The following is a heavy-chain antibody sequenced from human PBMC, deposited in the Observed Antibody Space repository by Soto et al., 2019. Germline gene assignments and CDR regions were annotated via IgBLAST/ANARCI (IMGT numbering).Heavy chain of an antibody. Sequence: VKVSCKASGGTFSSYTISWVRQAPGQGLEWMGRIIPILGIANYAQKFQGRVTITADKSTSTAYMELSSLRSEDTAVYYCSRDNYITMVRGVIITYRYFDLWGRGTLVTVSS. CDR3: SRDNYITMVRGVIITYRYFDL. CDR1: GGTFSSYT. V-gene: IGHV1-69*04. J-gene: IGHJ2*01. CDR2: IIPILGIA. D-gene: IGHD3-10*01.